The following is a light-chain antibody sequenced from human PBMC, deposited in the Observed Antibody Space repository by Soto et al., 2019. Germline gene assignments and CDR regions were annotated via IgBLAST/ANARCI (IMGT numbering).Light chain of an antibody. J-gene: IGLJ3*02. Sequence: QSVLTQPASVSGSPGQSIAISCTGTSSDVGGYNYVSWYHQYPGKATKLMIFDVNNRPSGVSDRFSGSKSGNTASLTISGLQPEDEGDYFCTSYTSTSTLVFGGGTKLTVL. CDR3: TSYTSTSTLV. CDR2: DVN. V-gene: IGLV2-14*01. CDR1: SSDVGGYNY.